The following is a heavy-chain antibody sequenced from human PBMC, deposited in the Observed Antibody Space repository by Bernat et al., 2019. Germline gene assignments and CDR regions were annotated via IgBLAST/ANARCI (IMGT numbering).Heavy chain of an antibody. CDR3: ASDVMHQLGYSYYGMDV. CDR2: ISSTSRTI. Sequence: EVQLVESGGGLVQPGGSLRLSCAASGFIFSSYSMNWVRQAPGKGLEWVSHISSTSRTIYYGDSVKGRFTISRDNAKNSLYLQMNSLRAEDTAVYYCASDVMHQLGYSYYGMDVWGQGTTVTVSS. CDR1: GFIFSSYS. V-gene: IGHV3-48*01. D-gene: IGHD2-2*01. J-gene: IGHJ6*02.